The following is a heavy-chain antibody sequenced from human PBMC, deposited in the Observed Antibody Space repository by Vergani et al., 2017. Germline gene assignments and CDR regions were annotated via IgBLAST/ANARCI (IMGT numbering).Heavy chain of an antibody. CDR3: VKDWSITTSSLAY. D-gene: IGHD1-14*01. CDR1: GFSFRGHG. V-gene: IGHV3-9*01. J-gene: IGHJ4*02. Sequence: VHLVESGGGVVQPGRSLTLSCVASGFSFRGHGMHWVRQAPGKGLEWVSGIFWNSASIGYADSVKGRFTISRDNAKNSLYLEMNSLRAEDTALYYCVKDWSITTSSLAYWGQGTLVTVTS. CDR2: IFWNSASI.